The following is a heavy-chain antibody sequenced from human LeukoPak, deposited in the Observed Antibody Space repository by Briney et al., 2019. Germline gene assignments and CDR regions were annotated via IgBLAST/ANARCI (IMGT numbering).Heavy chain of an antibody. D-gene: IGHD3-22*01. CDR3: ARASSGYYYGGLNY. CDR2: ISYDGSNK. J-gene: IGHJ4*02. V-gene: IGHV3-30*04. CDR1: GFTFSSFA. Sequence: GRSLRLSCAASGFTFSSFAMHWVRQAPGKGLEWVAIISYDGSNKYYADSVKGRFTISRDNSKNTLYLQMNSLRAEDTAVYYCARASSGYYYGGLNYWGQGTLVTVSS.